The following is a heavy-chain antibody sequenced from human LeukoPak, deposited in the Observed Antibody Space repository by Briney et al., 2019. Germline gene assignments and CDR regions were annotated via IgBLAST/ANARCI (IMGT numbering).Heavy chain of an antibody. Sequence: PGGSLGLSCAASGFTFSSYSMSWVRQAPGKGLEWVSSIRSSASYIYYADSVKGRFTISRDNAKNSLYLQMNSLRAEDTAVYYCARDSLTMIVGRQKRGLDYWGQGTLVTVSS. CDR3: ARDSLTMIVGRQKRGLDY. J-gene: IGHJ4*02. CDR2: IRSSASYI. CDR1: GFTFSSYS. V-gene: IGHV3-21*01. D-gene: IGHD3-22*01.